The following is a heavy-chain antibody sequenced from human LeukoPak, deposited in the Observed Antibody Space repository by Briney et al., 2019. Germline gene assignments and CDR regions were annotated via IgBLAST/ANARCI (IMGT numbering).Heavy chain of an antibody. CDR1: GFTFSTSW. J-gene: IGHJ4*02. Sequence: GGSLRLSCAASGFTFSTSWMDWVRQAPGKGREWVVSINPDGSEKYSVDSVEGRFTISRDNAKNSLFLQMNSLRAEDTAVYYCARDRGYSSFDYWGQGTLVTVSS. D-gene: IGHD6-19*01. CDR3: ARDRGYSSFDY. V-gene: IGHV3-7*01. CDR2: INPDGSEK.